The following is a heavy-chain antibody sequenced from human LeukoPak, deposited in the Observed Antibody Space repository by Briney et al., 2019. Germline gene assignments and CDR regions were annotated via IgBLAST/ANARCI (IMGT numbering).Heavy chain of an antibody. D-gene: IGHD3-22*01. CDR1: GYTFTDHY. Sequence: ASVKVSCKASGYTFTDHYLHWVRQAPGQGLQWMGWINPNTGGTNYAQKFRGRVTMTRDTSISTAYMELSRLRSDDTAMYYCARMAGDSSGYNPIDYWGQGTLVTVSS. CDR2: INPNTGGT. J-gene: IGHJ4*02. V-gene: IGHV1-2*02. CDR3: ARMAGDSSGYNPIDY.